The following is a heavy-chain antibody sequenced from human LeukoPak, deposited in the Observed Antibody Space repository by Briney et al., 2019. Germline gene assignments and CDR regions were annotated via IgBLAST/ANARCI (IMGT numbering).Heavy chain of an antibody. CDR2: IKSKVDGGTP. J-gene: IGHJ4*02. D-gene: IGHD2-15*01. V-gene: IGHV3-15*07. CDR3: TTRSPARYCSDGACYSSADY. Sequence: GGFLRLSCAASGFIFSDAWMNWVRQAPGKGLEWVGHIKSKVDGGTPDYVAPVKGRFTISRDDSRNTLYLQMSSLNTEDTAVYYCTTRSPARYCSDGACYSSADYWGQGTLVTVSS. CDR1: GFIFSDAW.